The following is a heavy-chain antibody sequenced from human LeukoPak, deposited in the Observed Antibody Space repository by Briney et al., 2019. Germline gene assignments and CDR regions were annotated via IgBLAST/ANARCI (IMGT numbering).Heavy chain of an antibody. J-gene: IGHJ3*02. Sequence: SETLSLTCTVSGGSISSSSYYWGWIRQPPGKGLEWIGNSYYSGSTYYNPSLKSRVTISVDTSKNQFSLKLSSVTAADTAVYYCASSLDSSGYYYGGGAFDIWGQGTMITVSS. D-gene: IGHD3-22*01. V-gene: IGHV4-39*07. CDR3: ASSLDSSGYYYGGGAFDI. CDR2: SYYSGST. CDR1: GGSISSSSYY.